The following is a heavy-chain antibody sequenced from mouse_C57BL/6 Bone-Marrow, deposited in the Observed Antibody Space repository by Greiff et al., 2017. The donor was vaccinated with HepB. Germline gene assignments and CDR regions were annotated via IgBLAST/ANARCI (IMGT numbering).Heavy chain of an antibody. CDR1: GYTFTSYW. CDR3: ARQEVQLRIDY. V-gene: IGHV1-64*01. CDR2: IHPNSGST. Sequence: VQLQQPGAELVKPGASVKLSCKASGYTFTSYWMHWVKQRPGQGLEWIGMIHPNSGSTNYNEKFKSKATLTVDKSSSTAYMQLSSLTSEDSAVYYCARQEVQLRIDYWGQGTTLTVSS. D-gene: IGHD1-1*01. J-gene: IGHJ2*01.